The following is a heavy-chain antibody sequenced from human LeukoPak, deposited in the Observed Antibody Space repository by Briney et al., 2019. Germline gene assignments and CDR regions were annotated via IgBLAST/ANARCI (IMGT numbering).Heavy chain of an antibody. Sequence: SETLSLTCTVSGGSISSGGYYWSWIRQHPGKGLEWIGYIYYSGSTYYNPSLKSRVTISVDTSTNQFSLKLSSVTAADTAVYYCARVGYGRELHYWFDPWGQGTLVTVSS. V-gene: IGHV4-31*03. CDR3: ARVGYGRELHYWFDP. CDR1: GGSISSGGYY. D-gene: IGHD5-12*01. CDR2: IYYSGST. J-gene: IGHJ5*02.